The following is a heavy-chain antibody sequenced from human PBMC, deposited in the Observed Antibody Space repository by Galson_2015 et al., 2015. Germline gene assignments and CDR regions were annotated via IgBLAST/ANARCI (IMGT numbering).Heavy chain of an antibody. CDR1: GFTFSSYA. CDR3: AKAPHVNIVATPPDY. D-gene: IGHD5-12*01. Sequence: SLRLSCAAPGFTFSSYAMSWVRQAPGKGLEWVSASDSGGSTYYADSVKGRFTISRDNSKNTLYLQMNSLRAEDTAVFYCAKAPHVNIVATPPDYWGQGTLVTVSS. V-gene: IGHV3-23*01. J-gene: IGHJ4*02. CDR2: SDSGGST.